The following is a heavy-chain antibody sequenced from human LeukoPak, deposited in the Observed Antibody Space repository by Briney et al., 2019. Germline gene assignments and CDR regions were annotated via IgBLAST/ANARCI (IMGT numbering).Heavy chain of an antibody. Sequence: GRSLRLSCAASGFTFSSTGMHWVRQAPGKGLERVAVIWYDGSKKYYADSVKGRFHISRDNSKNTLYLQMNALRAEDTAVYYCARIANITTLGMDVWGQGTTVTVSS. V-gene: IGHV3-33*01. J-gene: IGHJ6*02. D-gene: IGHD3-9*01. CDR1: GFTFSSTG. CDR2: IWYDGSKK. CDR3: ARIANITTLGMDV.